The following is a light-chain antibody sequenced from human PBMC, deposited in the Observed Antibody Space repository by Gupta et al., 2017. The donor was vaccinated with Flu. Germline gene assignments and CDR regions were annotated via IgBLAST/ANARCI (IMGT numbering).Light chain of an antibody. CDR2: DVS. CDR1: SSDVCGYNY. CDR3: SSYTSRGTLV. V-gene: IGLV2-14*03. Sequence: SITVSCTGTSSDVCGYNYVAWYQHHPGKAPKLIMYDVSNRPSGVSSRFSGSKSGNTASLTISGLQAEDEADFYCSSYTSRGTLVFGGGTKLTVL. J-gene: IGLJ2*01.